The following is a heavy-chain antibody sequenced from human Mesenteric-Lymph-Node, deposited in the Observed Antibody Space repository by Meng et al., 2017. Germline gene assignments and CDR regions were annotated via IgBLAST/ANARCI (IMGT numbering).Heavy chain of an antibody. Sequence: GRRQDAVPGLVKLANARPLPCTVAGGSISGGGCYWSWIRQDPGKSLEWSVYIYYSGSTYYNPSLRSRVAISIDTSKNQFSLKLTSVTAADTAVYFCARTNYGDYNWFDPWGQGTLVTVSS. CDR2: IYYSGST. V-gene: IGHV4-31*03. D-gene: IGHD4-17*01. CDR1: GGSISGGGCY. J-gene: IGHJ5*02. CDR3: ARTNYGDYNWFDP.